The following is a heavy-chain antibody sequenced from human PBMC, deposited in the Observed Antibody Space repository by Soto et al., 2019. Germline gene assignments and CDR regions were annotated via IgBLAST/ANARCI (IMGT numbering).Heavy chain of an antibody. Sequence: GEALKTSRKGSGYSLTSYWSSWVRQVPREGLEWMGRIDPSDSYTDYSPCFQGHVTISADKSISTAYLQWSSLKASDTAMYYCARLKGEEWLEDYWGQGTLVAVSS. CDR2: IDPSDSYT. V-gene: IGHV5-10-1*01. D-gene: IGHD6-19*01. J-gene: IGHJ4*02. CDR1: GYSLTSYW. CDR3: ARLKGEEWLEDY.